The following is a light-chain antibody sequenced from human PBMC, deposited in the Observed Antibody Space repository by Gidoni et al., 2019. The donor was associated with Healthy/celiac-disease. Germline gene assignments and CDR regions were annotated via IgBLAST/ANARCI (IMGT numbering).Light chain of an antibody. CDR3: AAWDDSLNVVV. Sequence: QSVLTQPPSASGTPGQRFTISCSGSSSNIGSNTVNWYQQPPGTAPKLLIYSNNQRPSGVPDRFSGSKSGTSASLAISGLQSEDEADYYCAAWDDSLNVVVFGGGTKLTVL. CDR2: SNN. CDR1: SSNIGSNT. V-gene: IGLV1-44*01. J-gene: IGLJ2*01.